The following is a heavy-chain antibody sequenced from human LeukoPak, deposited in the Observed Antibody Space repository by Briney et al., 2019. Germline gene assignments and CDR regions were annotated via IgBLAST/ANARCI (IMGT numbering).Heavy chain of an antibody. CDR1: GYTFTSYA. CDR3: ARGSIAARPDAYYYYMDV. D-gene: IGHD6-6*01. J-gene: IGHJ6*03. V-gene: IGHV7-4-1*02. Sequence: ASVKVSCKASGYTFTSYAMNWVRQAPGQGLEWMGWINTNTGNPTYAQGFTGRFVFSLDTSVSTAYLQISSLEAEDTAVYYCARGSIAARPDAYYYYMDVWGKGTTVTVSS. CDR2: INTNTGNP.